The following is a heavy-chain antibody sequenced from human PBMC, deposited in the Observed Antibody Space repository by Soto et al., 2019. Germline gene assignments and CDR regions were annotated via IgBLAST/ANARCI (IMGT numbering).Heavy chain of an antibody. CDR3: ARRSVRGFPLTWFDP. J-gene: IGHJ5*02. CDR2: IYHSGST. Sequence: QVQLQESGPGLVKPSGTLSLTCAVSGGSISSSNWWSWVRQPPGKGLEWIGEIYHSGSTNYNPSLKSRVTISVDKSENQFSLKLSSVTAADTAVYYCARRSVRGFPLTWFDPWGQGTLVTVSS. V-gene: IGHV4-4*02. CDR1: GGSISSSNW. D-gene: IGHD3-10*01.